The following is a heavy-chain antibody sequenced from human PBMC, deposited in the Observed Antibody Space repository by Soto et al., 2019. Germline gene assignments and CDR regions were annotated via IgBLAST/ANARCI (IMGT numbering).Heavy chain of an antibody. J-gene: IGHJ6*02. CDR3: ASSPRGYCSSTSCRELGNYYGMDV. D-gene: IGHD2-2*01. CDR2: IDPSDSYT. Sequence: LKISCKGSGYSFTSYWISWVRQMPGKGLEWMGRIDPSDSYTNYSPSFQGHVTISADKSISTAYLQWSSLKASDTAMYYCASSPRGYCSSTSCRELGNYYGMDVWGQGTTVTVSS. V-gene: IGHV5-10-1*01. CDR1: GYSFTSYW.